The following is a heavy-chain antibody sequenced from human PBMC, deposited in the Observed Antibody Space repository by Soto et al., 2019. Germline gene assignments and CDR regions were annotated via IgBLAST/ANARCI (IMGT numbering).Heavy chain of an antibody. D-gene: IGHD1-26*01. Sequence: GGSLRLSCATSGFTFSSFGMPWVRQAPGKGPEWVAVIWYDGSKKYYADSVKGRFTISRDDSKNTLYLQMNSLRAEDTAVYYCANRGSYLLDFVYVAQGTLVTVSS. V-gene: IGHV3-30*02. CDR1: GFTFSSFG. J-gene: IGHJ4*02. CDR3: ANRGSYLLDFVY. CDR2: IWYDGSKK.